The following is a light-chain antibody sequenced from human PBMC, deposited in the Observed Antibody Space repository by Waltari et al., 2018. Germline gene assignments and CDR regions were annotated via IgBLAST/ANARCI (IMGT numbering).Light chain of an antibody. CDR3: LQHTTYPYT. J-gene: IGKJ2*01. CDR2: AAS. CDR1: QDIRNE. Sequence: DIQMTQSPSSLSASVGNRVTITCRASQDIRNELGWYQQQPGKAPQSLIYAASSLHSGVPSRFSGSGYGTEFTLTISALQPEDFATYYCLQHTTYPYTFGQGTKLEI. V-gene: IGKV1-17*01.